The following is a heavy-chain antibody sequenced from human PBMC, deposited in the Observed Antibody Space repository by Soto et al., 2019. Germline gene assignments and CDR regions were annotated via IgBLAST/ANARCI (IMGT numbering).Heavy chain of an antibody. CDR2: ISGSGGST. Sequence: EVQLLESGGGLVQPGGSLRLSCAASGFTFSSYAMSGVRKAPGKGLEWVSAISGSGGSTYYADSVKGRFTISRDNSKNTLDLQMDSLRAEDTAVYYCVRGGSSSGYWGQGTLVTVSS. J-gene: IGHJ4*02. V-gene: IGHV3-23*01. CDR3: VRGGSSSGY. D-gene: IGHD6-6*01. CDR1: GFTFSSYA.